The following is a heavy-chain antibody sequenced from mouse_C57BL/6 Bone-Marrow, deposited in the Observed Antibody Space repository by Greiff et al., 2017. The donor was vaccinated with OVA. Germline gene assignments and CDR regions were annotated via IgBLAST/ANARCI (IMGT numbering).Heavy chain of an antibody. CDR2: INPNYGTT. Sequence: EVKLQESGPELVKPGASVKISFKASGYSFTDYNMNWVKQSNGKSLEWIGVINPNYGTTSYNQKFKGKATLTVDQSSSTAYMQLNSLTSEDSAVYYCARKDLLGNYYAMDYWGQGTSVTVSS. D-gene: IGHD3-3*01. CDR3: ARKDLLGNYYAMDY. CDR1: GYSFTDYN. V-gene: IGHV1-39*01. J-gene: IGHJ4*01.